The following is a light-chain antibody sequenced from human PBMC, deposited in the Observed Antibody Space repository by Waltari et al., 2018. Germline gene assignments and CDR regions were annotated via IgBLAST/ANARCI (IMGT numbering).Light chain of an antibody. J-gene: IGLJ1*01. Sequence: QSALTQPRSVSGSPGQSVTISCTGTISDVGGHNYVSWYQQHPGKAPKLMIYDVNRRPAGVPDRSSGSKSGNTASLTISGLQGEDEADYYCCSYAGSSSFVFGTGTEIIVL. CDR3: CSYAGSSSFV. CDR2: DVN. V-gene: IGLV2-11*01. CDR1: ISDVGGHNY.